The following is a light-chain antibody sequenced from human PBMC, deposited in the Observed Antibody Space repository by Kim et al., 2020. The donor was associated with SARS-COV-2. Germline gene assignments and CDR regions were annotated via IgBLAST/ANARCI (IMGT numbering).Light chain of an antibody. CDR1: SSDVGGYNY. J-gene: IGLJ3*02. CDR3: SSYTSSSTWV. CDR2: EVS. V-gene: IGLV2-14*01. Sequence: QSALTQPASVSGSPGQSITISCTGTSSDVGGYNYVSWYQQHPGKAPKLMIYEVSKRPSGVSNRFSGSKYGNTASLTITGLQAEGEADYYCSSYTSSSTWVFGGGAQLTVL.